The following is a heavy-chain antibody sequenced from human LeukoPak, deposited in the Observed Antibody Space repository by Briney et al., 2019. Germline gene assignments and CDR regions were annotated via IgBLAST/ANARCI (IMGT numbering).Heavy chain of an antibody. CDR1: GGSIGSSSYY. CDR2: IYYSGST. Sequence: PSETLSLTCTVSGGSIGSSSYYWSWIRQPPGKGLEWIGYIYYSGSTNYNPSLKSRVTISVDTSKNQFSLKLSSVTAADTAVYYCARYDVGWYYFDYWGQGTLVTVSS. CDR3: ARYDVGWYYFDY. D-gene: IGHD6-19*01. V-gene: IGHV4-61*05. J-gene: IGHJ4*02.